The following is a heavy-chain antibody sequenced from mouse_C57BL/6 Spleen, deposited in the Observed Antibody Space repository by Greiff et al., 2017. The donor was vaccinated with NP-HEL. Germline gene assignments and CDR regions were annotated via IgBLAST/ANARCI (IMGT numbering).Heavy chain of an antibody. V-gene: IGHV5-17*01. D-gene: IGHD2-4*01. J-gene: IGHJ3*01. CDR1: GFTFSDYG. CDR3: AREGDDYRFAY. Sequence: EVKVVESGGGLVKPGGSLKLSCAASGFTFSDYGMHWVRQAPEKGLEWVAYISSGSSTIYYADTVKGRFTISRDNAKNTLFLQMTSLRSEDTAMYYCAREGDDYRFAYWGQGTLVTVSA. CDR2: ISSGSSTI.